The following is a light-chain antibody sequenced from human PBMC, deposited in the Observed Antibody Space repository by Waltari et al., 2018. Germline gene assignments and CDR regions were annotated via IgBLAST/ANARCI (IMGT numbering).Light chain of an antibody. CDR3: SSHTATVPHV. V-gene: IGLV2-14*01. Sequence: QSALTQPASVSGSPGQSITISCTGTSNDVGGYGYVSWYQQYPGKAPKLIIYEVSSRPSGSSTLCSGSTSGNTASLTISGLQAEDEADYYCSSHTATVPHVFGTGTRVTVV. J-gene: IGLJ1*01. CDR2: EVS. CDR1: SNDVGGYGY.